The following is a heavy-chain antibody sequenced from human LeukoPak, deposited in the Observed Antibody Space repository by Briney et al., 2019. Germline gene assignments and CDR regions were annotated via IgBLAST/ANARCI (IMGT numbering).Heavy chain of an antibody. CDR2: VGATGDT. Sequence: PGGSLRLSCAASGFTFSDYDMHWVRQAPGKGLEWVSRVGATGDTDYPDSVKGRFTISRENAKNSLYLQMSSLRVEDTAVYYCVREHSKVFDPWGQGTLVTVSS. CDR1: GFTFSDYD. V-gene: IGHV3-13*01. J-gene: IGHJ5*02. CDR3: VREHSKVFDP.